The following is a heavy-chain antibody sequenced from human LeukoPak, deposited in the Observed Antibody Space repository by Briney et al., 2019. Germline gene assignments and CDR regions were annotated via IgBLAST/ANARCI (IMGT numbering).Heavy chain of an antibody. CDR2: IYYSKNT. D-gene: IGHD5-18*01. Sequence: SDTLSLTCTVSGGSISSSSAYWGWIRQPPGKVLEWIGSIYYSKNTYYNPSLKSRVTISADTSKNQFSLTLGSVSATDTAVYYCVSPRGFSYGYFDYWGQGTLVTVSS. J-gene: IGHJ4*02. CDR3: VSPRGFSYGYFDY. CDR1: GGSISSSSAY. V-gene: IGHV4-39*01.